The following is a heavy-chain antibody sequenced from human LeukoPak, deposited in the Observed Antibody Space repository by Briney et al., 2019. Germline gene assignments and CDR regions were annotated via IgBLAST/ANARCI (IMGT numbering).Heavy chain of an antibody. CDR3: AKQVGSTGKADAFDI. J-gene: IGHJ3*02. D-gene: IGHD1-14*01. V-gene: IGHV3-23*01. CDR1: GFTFSDFG. CDR2: ISGSGGST. Sequence: QSGGSLRLSCAASGFTFSDFGMHWVRQAPGKGLEWVSAISGSGGSTYYADSVKGRFTISRDNSKNTLYLQMNSLRAEDTAVYYCAKQVGSTGKADAFDIWGQGTMVTVSS.